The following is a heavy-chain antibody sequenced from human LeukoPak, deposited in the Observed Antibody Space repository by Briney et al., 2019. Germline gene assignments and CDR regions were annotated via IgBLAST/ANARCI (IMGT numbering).Heavy chain of an antibody. V-gene: IGHV3-74*01. J-gene: IGHJ4*02. CDR3: VVGGSPGY. CDR2: ISTDGYTT. D-gene: IGHD2-15*01. CDR1: GLAFSAYK. Sequence: GGSLRLSCAASGLAFSAYKMHWVRQAPRKGLVWVSRISTDGYTTDYADFVQGRFTASRDNTKNTWSLEMNSLRAEDTAVYYCVVGGSPGYWGQGTLVTVSS.